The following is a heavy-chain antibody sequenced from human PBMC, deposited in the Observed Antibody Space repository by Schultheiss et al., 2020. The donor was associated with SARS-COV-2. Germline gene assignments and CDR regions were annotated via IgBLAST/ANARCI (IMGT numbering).Heavy chain of an antibody. J-gene: IGHJ5*02. Sequence: SETLSLTCTVSGGSISSYYWSWIRQPPGKGLEWIGEINHSGSTNYNPSLKSRVTISVDTSKNQFSLKLSSVTAADTAVYYCAREGYYGSGSPFNWFDPWGQGTLVTVSS. CDR2: INHSGST. V-gene: IGHV4-59*01. CDR1: GGSISSYY. CDR3: AREGYYGSGSPFNWFDP. D-gene: IGHD3-10*01.